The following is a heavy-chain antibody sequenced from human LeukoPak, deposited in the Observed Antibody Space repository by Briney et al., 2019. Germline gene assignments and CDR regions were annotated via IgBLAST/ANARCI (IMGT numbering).Heavy chain of an antibody. CDR3: ARGRITGTYYYYYMDV. Sequence: SETLSLTCAVYGGSFSGHSWSWIRQAPGKGLEWIGEISHTGTINYNPSLNSRVTISADTSKNQFSLKLSSVTAADTAVYYCARGRITGTYYYYYMDVWGKGTTVTVSS. CDR1: GGSFSGHS. D-gene: IGHD1-20*01. V-gene: IGHV4-34*01. J-gene: IGHJ6*03. CDR2: ISHTGTI.